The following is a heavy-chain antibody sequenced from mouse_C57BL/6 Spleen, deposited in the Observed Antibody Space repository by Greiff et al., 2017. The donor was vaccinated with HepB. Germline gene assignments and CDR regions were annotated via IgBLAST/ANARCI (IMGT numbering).Heavy chain of an antibody. CDR3: ARDGSSYGYFDY. Sequence: QVQLQQPGAELVKPGASVKMSCKASGYTFTSYWITWVKQRPGQGLEWIGDIYPGSGSTNYNEKFKSKATLTVDTSSSTAYMQLSSLTSEDSAVYYCARDGSSYGYFDYWGQGTTLTVSS. J-gene: IGHJ2*01. CDR1: GYTFTSYW. V-gene: IGHV1-55*01. D-gene: IGHD1-1*01. CDR2: IYPGSGST.